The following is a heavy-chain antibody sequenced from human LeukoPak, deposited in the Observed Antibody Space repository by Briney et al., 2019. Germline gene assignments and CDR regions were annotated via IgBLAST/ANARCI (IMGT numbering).Heavy chain of an antibody. CDR2: ISGSGSNT. J-gene: IGHJ4*02. CDR3: AWCRDFGSSWSPFFDY. CDR1: GFTFSTYA. Sequence: GGSLRLSCAASGFTFSTYAMSWVRQAPGKGLEWVSAISGSGSNTYYAVSVKGRFTISRDNSENTLYLQMNSLTAEDTAVYYCAWCRDFGSSWSPFFDYWGQGTLVTVSS. D-gene: IGHD6-13*01. V-gene: IGHV3-23*01.